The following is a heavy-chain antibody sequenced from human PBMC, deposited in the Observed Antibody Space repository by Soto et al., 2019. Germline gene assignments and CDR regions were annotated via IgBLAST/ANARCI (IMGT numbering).Heavy chain of an antibody. J-gene: IGHJ6*03. CDR3: ARAPIVATMRKFYYYYMDV. Sequence: SETLSLTCTVSGGSISSYYWSWIRQPPGKGLEWIGYIYYSGSTNYNPSLKSRVTISVDTSKNQFSLELTSVTAADTALYYCARAPIVATMRKFYYYYMDVWGKGTTVTVSS. V-gene: IGHV4-59*12. D-gene: IGHD5-12*01. CDR2: IYYSGST. CDR1: GGSISSYY.